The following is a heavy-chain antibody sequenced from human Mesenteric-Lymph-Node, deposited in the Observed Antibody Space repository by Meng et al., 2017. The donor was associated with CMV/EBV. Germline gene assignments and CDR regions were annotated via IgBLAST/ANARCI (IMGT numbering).Heavy chain of an antibody. J-gene: IGHJ4*02. V-gene: IGHV4-39*07. CDR3: ARDGDYYDSSGYNPFDY. CDR2: IYYSGST. Sequence: QLQLQESGPGLVKPSETLSLTCTVSGGSISGSSYYWGWIRQPPGKGLEWIGSIYYSGSTYYNPSLKSRVTISVDTSKNQFSLKLSSVTAADTAVYYCARDGDYYDSSGYNPFDYWAREPWSPSPQ. D-gene: IGHD3-22*01. CDR1: GGSISGSSYY.